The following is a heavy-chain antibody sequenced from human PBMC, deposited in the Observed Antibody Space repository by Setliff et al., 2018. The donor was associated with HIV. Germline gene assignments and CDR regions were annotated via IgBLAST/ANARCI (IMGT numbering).Heavy chain of an antibody. CDR3: ARGERSYGGNFFDY. J-gene: IGHJ4*02. V-gene: IGHV4-61*09. D-gene: IGHD4-17*01. CDR1: GGSISSDTYY. CDR2: IYPSGST. Sequence: LSLTCTVSGGSISSDTYYWSWIRQPAGKGLEWIGHIYPSGSTNYNPSLKSRVTISVDTSKNQFSLKLSSVTAADTAVYYCARGERSYGGNFFDYWGQGTLVTAPQ.